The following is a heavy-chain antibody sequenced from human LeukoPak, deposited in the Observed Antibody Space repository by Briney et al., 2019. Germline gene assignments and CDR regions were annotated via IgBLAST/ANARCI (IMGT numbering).Heavy chain of an antibody. D-gene: IGHD3-22*01. CDR3: AKDMFGVTMIVRALDY. J-gene: IGHJ4*02. V-gene: IGHV3-9*01. Sequence: AGGSLRLSCAASGFTFDDYAMHWVRQAPGKGLEWVSGISWNSGSIGYADSVKGRSTISRDNAKNSLYLQMNSLRAEDTALYYCAKDMFGVTMIVRALDYWGQGTLVTVSS. CDR1: GFTFDDYA. CDR2: ISWNSGSI.